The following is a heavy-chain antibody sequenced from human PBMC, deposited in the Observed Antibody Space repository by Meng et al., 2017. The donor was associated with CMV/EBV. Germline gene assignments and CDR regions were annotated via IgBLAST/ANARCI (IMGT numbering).Heavy chain of an antibody. Sequence: GESLKISCAASGFTFSNAWMSWVRQAPGKGLEWVGRIKSKADGGTADYAAPVKGRFTNARDDSKNTLYLQMNSLKTEDTAVYYCTTAPSLLDSSSWDDAFDIWGQGTMVTVSS. V-gene: IGHV3-15*01. D-gene: IGHD6-13*01. CDR1: GFTFSNAW. J-gene: IGHJ3*02. CDR3: TTAPSLLDSSSWDDAFDI. CDR2: IKSKADGGTA.